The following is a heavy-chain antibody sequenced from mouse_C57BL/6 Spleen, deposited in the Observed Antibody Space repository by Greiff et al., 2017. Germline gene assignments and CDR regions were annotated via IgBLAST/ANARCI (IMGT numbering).Heavy chain of an antibody. J-gene: IGHJ2*01. CDR3: ARSGYYSNYVDYFDY. CDR2: IYPGDGDT. CDR1: GYAFSSSW. D-gene: IGHD2-5*01. Sequence: QVHVKQSGPELVKPGASVKISCKASGYAFSSSWMNWVKQRPGKGLEWIGRIYPGDGDTNYNGKFKGKATLTADKSSSTAYMQLSSLTSEDSAVSFCARSGYYSNYVDYFDYWGQGTTLTVSS. V-gene: IGHV1-82*01.